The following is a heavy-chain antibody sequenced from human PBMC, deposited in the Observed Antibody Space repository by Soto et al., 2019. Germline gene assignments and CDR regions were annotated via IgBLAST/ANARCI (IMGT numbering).Heavy chain of an antibody. CDR3: ARDRSNSEY. Sequence: ASVKVSCKASGYTFTSYGISLVRQAPVQVLELIVWIIDHNFNTNYSQNLQGRFTITTYTSTTTSYMELKNLRSDDTAVYYCARDRSNSEYWG. V-gene: IGHV1-18*01. J-gene: IGHJ4*01. CDR1: GYTFTSYG. D-gene: IGHD6-13*01. CDR2: IIDHNFNT.